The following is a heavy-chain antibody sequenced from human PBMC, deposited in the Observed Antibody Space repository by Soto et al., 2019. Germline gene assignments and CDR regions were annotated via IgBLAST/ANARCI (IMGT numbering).Heavy chain of an antibody. CDR3: ARTESSGYCFDN. CDR2: IWYDGSNK. CDR1: GFTFSSYG. V-gene: IGHV3-33*01. J-gene: IGHJ4*02. Sequence: QVQLVESGGGVVQPGRSLRLSCAASGFTFSSYGMHWVRQAPGKGLEWVAVIWYDGSNKYYGDSVKGRFTISRDNSKNTLYLQMNSLRGEDTAVYYCARTESSGYCFDNWGQGTLVTVSS. D-gene: IGHD3-22*01.